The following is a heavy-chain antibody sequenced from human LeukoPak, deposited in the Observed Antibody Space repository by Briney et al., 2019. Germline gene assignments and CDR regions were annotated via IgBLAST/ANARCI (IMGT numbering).Heavy chain of an antibody. V-gene: IGHV3-21*01. CDR1: GFTFSSYS. CDR3: ARGSLPYYYDSSGYYSGDFDY. D-gene: IGHD3-22*01. CDR2: ISSSSSYI. Sequence: GGTLRLSCAASGFTFSSYSMNRVRQAPGKGLEWVSSISSSSSYIYYADSVKGRFTISRDNAKNSLYLQMNSLRAEDTAVYYCARGSLPYYYDSSGYYSGDFDYWGQGTLVTVSS. J-gene: IGHJ4*02.